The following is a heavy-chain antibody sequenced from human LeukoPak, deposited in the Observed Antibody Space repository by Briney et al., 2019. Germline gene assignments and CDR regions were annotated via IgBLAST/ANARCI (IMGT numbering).Heavy chain of an antibody. V-gene: IGHV3-33*06. J-gene: IGHJ4*02. CDR1: GFTFSNYA. Sequence: GGSLRLSCAASGFTFSNYAMDWVRQVPGKGLEWVAVLWYDGSNKYYADSVKGRFTISRDNSKNTLYLQMDSLRAEDTGVYYCAKDHYWSIDYWGRGTLVTVSS. D-gene: IGHD3-3*01. CDR2: LWYDGSNK. CDR3: AKDHYWSIDY.